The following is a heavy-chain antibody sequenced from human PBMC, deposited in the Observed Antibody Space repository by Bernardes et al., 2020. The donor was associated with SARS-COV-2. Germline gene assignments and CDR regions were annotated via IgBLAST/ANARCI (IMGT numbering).Heavy chain of an antibody. V-gene: IGHV3-23*01. D-gene: IGHD3-16*01. CDR2: ISGSGGRT. Sequence: GGSLRLSCAASGFNFGSYSMSWVRQAPGKGLEWVSTISGSGGRTYYADSVKGRFTISRDNSKNTLILQMNSLRVDDTAAYYCAIPGGDWGQGTLVTVSS. CDR1: GFNFGSYS. J-gene: IGHJ4*02. CDR3: AIPGGD.